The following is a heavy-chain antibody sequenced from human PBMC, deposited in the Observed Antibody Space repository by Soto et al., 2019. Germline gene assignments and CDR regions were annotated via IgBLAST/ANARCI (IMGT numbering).Heavy chain of an antibody. CDR2: IIPFFGTA. D-gene: IGHD3-3*01. J-gene: IGHJ5*02. Sequence: QVQLVQSGAEVKKPGSSVKVSCKASGGTFSSYAISWVRQATGQGIEWMGGIIPFFGTANYAQKFQGRVTITADESTSTAYMELSSLRSEDTAVYYWARDRIGVWRGDYTCRGQFDPWGQGPLVPVSS. CDR3: ARDRIGVWRGDYTCRGQFDP. V-gene: IGHV1-69*01. CDR1: GGTFSSYA.